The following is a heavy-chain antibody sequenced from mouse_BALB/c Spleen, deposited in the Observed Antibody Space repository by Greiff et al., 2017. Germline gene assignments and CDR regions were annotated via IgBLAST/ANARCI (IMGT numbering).Heavy chain of an antibody. Sequence: VQLQQSGAELVKPGASVKLSCTASGFNIKDTYMHWVKQRPEQGLEWIGRIDPANGNTKYDPKFQGKATITADTSSNTAYLQLSSLTSEDTAVYYCARKGVRRAMDYWGQGTSVTVSS. V-gene: IGHV14-3*02. CDR3: ARKGVRRAMDY. CDR1: GFNIKDTY. J-gene: IGHJ4*01. CDR2: IDPANGNT. D-gene: IGHD2-14*01.